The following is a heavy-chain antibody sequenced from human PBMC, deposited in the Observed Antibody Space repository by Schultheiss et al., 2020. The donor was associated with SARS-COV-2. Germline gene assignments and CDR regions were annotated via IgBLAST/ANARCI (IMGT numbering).Heavy chain of an antibody. CDR3: ARSAKSGSYYGWFDP. D-gene: IGHD1-26*01. CDR1: GYTFTSYY. Sequence: ASVKVSCKASGYTFTSYYMHWVRQAPGQGLEWMGIINPNSGGTNYAQKFQGRVTMTRDTSISTAYMELSRLRSDDTAVYYCARSAKSGSYYGWFDPWGQGTLVTVSS. J-gene: IGHJ5*02. CDR2: INPNSGGT. V-gene: IGHV1-2*02.